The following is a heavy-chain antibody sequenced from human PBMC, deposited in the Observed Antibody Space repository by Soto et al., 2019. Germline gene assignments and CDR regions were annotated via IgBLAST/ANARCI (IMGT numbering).Heavy chain of an antibody. D-gene: IGHD3-22*01. V-gene: IGHV3-30*18. CDR3: AKSPGMYYYDSSGYYHYDY. Sequence: PGGSLRLSCAASTFTFSSYGMHWVRQAPGKGLEWVAVISFDGRNKYYADPVKGRFTISRDNSKNTLYLQMNSLRAEDTAVYYCAKSPGMYYYDSSGYYHYDYWGQGTLVTVS. J-gene: IGHJ4*02. CDR1: TFTFSSYG. CDR2: ISFDGRNK.